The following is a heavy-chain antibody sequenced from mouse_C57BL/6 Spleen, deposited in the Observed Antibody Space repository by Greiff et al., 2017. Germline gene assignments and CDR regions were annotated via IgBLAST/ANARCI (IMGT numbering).Heavy chain of an antibody. V-gene: IGHV1-15*01. CDR1: GYTFADYE. J-gene: IGHJ2*01. Sequence: QVQLQQSGAELVRPGASVTLSCKASGYTFADYEIHWVKQTPVHGLEWIGAIDPETVGPAYNQKFKGKAILTADKSSSTAYMELRSLTSEESAVYYCTHYDFDYWRQGITLTVSS. D-gene: IGHD2-4*01. CDR2: IDPETVGP. CDR3: THYDFDY.